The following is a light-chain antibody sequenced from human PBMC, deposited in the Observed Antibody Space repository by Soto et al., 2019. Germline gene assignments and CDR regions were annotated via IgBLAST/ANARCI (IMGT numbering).Light chain of an antibody. CDR2: GAS. CDR1: QSVSSSY. J-gene: IGKJ5*01. Sequence: EIVFTQSPGTLSLSPGERATLSCRASQSVSSSYLAWYQQKPGQAPRLLIYGASSRATGIADRFSGSGSGTDFTLTISRLEPEDFAVYYCQQYGSSHTFGQGTRLEIK. CDR3: QQYGSSHT. V-gene: IGKV3-20*01.